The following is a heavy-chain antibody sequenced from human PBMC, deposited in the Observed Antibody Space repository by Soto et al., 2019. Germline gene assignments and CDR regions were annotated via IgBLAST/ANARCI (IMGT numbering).Heavy chain of an antibody. J-gene: IGHJ4*02. CDR2: ISGSGAST. V-gene: IGHV3-23*01. CDR1: GFTFTTYA. CDR3: AQDSFNSNAPYDAIGSLFDS. Sequence: HPGGSLRLSCAASGFTFTTYAMIWVRQAPGKGLEWVSAISGSGASTYYADSVRGRFTISRDNSKNTMFLQMNSLRAEDTAVYYSAQDSFNSNAPYDAIGSLFDSWGQGTLVTVSS. D-gene: IGHD3-22*01.